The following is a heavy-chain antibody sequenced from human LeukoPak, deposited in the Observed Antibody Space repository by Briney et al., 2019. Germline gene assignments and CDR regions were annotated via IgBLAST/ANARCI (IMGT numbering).Heavy chain of an antibody. D-gene: IGHD3-3*01. CDR2: ISGSGGST. CDR1: GFTFSSYA. CDR3: AGRDDFWSGYPH. V-gene: IGHV3-23*01. J-gene: IGHJ4*02. Sequence: GGSLRLSCAASGFTFSSYAMSWVRQTPGKGLEWVSAISGSGGSTYYADSVKGRFTISRDNSKNTLYLQMNSLRAEDTAVYYCAGRDDFWSGYPHWGQGTLVTVSS.